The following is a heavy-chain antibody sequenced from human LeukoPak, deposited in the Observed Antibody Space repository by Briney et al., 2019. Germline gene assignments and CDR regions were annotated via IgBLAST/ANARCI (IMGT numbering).Heavy chain of an antibody. Sequence: SETLSLTCTISGYSISSGYYWCWIRQPPGKGLEWIASIYHSGTTYYNPSLKSRVTISLDTSENQFSLKLSSVTAADTAVYYCARDLYSSGWGYFDYWGQGTLVTVSS. CDR3: ARDLYSSGWGYFDY. V-gene: IGHV4-38-2*02. CDR2: IYHSGTT. D-gene: IGHD6-19*01. CDR1: GYSISSGYY. J-gene: IGHJ4*02.